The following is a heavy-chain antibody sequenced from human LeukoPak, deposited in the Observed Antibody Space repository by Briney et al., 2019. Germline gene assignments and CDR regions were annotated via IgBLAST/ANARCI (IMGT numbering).Heavy chain of an antibody. V-gene: IGHV4-4*02. CDR1: GFTVSSNY. CDR2: IYHSGSP. J-gene: IGHJ4*02. CDR3: ARTYDSSGYYYAFDY. D-gene: IGHD3-22*01. Sequence: GSLRLSCAASGFTVSSNYMSWVRQAPGKGLEWIGDIYHSGSPNYNPSLKSRVTISVDKSKNQFSLKLSSVTAADTAVYYCARTYDSSGYYYAFDYWGQGTLVTVSS.